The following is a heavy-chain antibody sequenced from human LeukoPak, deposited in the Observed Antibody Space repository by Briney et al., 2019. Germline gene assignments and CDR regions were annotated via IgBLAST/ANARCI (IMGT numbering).Heavy chain of an antibody. Sequence: SETLSLTCTVSGGSISSYYWSWIRQPPGKGLEWIAYIFDGGDTRYNPSLKSRVSISLDTSKNQFSLKLNSVTAADTAVYFCARHPLRGGFDYWGQGTLVTVSS. CDR2: IFDGGDT. J-gene: IGHJ4*02. V-gene: IGHV4-59*08. CDR1: GGSISSYY. CDR3: ARHPLRGGFDY.